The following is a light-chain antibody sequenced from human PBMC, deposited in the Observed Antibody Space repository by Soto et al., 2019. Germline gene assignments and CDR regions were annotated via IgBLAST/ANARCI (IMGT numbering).Light chain of an antibody. CDR1: QSISSW. CDR2: DAS. V-gene: IGKV1-5*01. Sequence: GDRVTITCRASQSISSWLAWYQQKPGKAPKLLIYDASSLESGVPSRFSGSGSGTEFTLTISSLQPDDFATYYCQQYNSYRTFGPGTKVDIK. CDR3: QQYNSYRT. J-gene: IGKJ1*01.